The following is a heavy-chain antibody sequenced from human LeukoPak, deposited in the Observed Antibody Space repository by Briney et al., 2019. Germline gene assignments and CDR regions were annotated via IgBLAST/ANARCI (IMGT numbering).Heavy chain of an antibody. V-gene: IGHV3-30*02. J-gene: IGHJ4*02. CDR1: GFTFSSYG. Sequence: GGSLRLSCAASGFTFSSYGMHWVRQAPGKRLEWVAFIRYDGSNKYYADSVKGRFTISRDNSKNTLYLQMNSLRAEDTAVYYCAIGGYSSSWYYFDYWGQGTLVTVSS. CDR3: AIGGYSSSWYYFDY. CDR2: IRYDGSNK. D-gene: IGHD6-13*01.